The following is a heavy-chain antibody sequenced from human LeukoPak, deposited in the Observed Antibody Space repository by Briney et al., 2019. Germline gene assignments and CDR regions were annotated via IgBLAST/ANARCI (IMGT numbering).Heavy chain of an antibody. CDR3: ARVTVLMVYDTSYFDY. J-gene: IGHJ4*02. Sequence: PGGSLRLSCAASGFTFSSYSMNWVRQAPGKGLEWLSSISSSSSYIYYADSVKGRFTISRDNAKNSLYLQMNSLRAEDTAVYYCARVTVLMVYDTSYFDYWGQGTLVTVSS. CDR1: GFTFSSYS. CDR2: ISSSSSYI. D-gene: IGHD2-8*01. V-gene: IGHV3-21*01.